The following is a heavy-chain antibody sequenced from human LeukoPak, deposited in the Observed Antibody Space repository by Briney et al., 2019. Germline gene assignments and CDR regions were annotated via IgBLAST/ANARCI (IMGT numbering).Heavy chain of an antibody. CDR2: ISAYNGNT. J-gene: IGHJ4*02. V-gene: IGHV1-18*04. CDR1: GYTFTSYG. CDR3: ARRSPGYCSSTSCYGLDY. Sequence: ASVKVSCTASGYTFTSYGISWVRQAPGQGLEWMGWISAYNGNTNYAQKLQGRVTMTTDTSTSTAYMELRSLRPDDTAVYYCARRSPGYCSSTSCYGLDYWGQGTLVTVSS. D-gene: IGHD2-2*01.